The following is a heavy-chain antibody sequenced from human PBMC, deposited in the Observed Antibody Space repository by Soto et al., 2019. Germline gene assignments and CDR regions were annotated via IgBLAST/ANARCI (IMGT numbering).Heavy chain of an antibody. CDR2: ISAYNGNT. V-gene: IGHV1-18*01. CDR3: ARDTAMPSEGGLLLD. Sequence: QVQLVQSGAEVKKPGASVKVSCKASGYTFTSYGISWGLQDPGQGLEWMGWISAYNGNTNYAQKLQGRVTMTTVTSTSTAYMELRSLRSDDTAVYYCARDTAMPSEGGLLLDWGQGTLVTVSS. CDR1: GYTFTSYG. J-gene: IGHJ4*02. D-gene: IGHD5-18*01.